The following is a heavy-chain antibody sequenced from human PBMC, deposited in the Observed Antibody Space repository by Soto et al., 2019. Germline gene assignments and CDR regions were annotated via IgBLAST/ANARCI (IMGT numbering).Heavy chain of an antibody. J-gene: IGHJ4*01. CDR3: TTDSYSTIIIVRFDY. CDR2: IKSKTDGGTT. D-gene: IGHD3-22*01. Sequence: GGSLRLSCSASGFTFSNAWINWVRQAPGKGLEWVGRIKSKTDGGTTDYAAPVKGRFAISRDDSNNMVYLQMNSLKIEDTAVYYCTTDSYSTIIIVRFDYWGHGTLVTVSS. CDR1: GFTFSNAW. V-gene: IGHV3-15*07.